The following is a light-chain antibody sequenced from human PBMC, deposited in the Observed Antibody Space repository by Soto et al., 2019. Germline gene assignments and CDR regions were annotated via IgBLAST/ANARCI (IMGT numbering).Light chain of an antibody. V-gene: IGKV3-20*01. CDR2: GAS. CDR1: QSVSRN. Sequence: EIVLTQSPATLSVYPGERATLSCKASQSVSRNLAWYQQKPGQAPRLLIYGASNRATGIPDRFSGSGSGTDFTLTISRLEPEDFAVYYCQQYGSSPLTFGGGTKVDIK. CDR3: QQYGSSPLT. J-gene: IGKJ4*01.